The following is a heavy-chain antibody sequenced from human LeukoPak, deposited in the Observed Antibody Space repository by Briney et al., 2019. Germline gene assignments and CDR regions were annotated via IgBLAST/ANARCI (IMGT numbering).Heavy chain of an antibody. Sequence: PSETLSLTCTVSGGSISSYYWSWIRQPPGKGLEWIGEINHSGSTNYNPSLKSRVTISVDTSKNQFSLKLSSVTAADTAVYYCARGRTGYCSSTSCYTRNWFDPWGQGTLVTVSS. J-gene: IGHJ5*02. CDR1: GGSISSYY. V-gene: IGHV4-34*01. CDR2: INHSGST. D-gene: IGHD2-2*02. CDR3: ARGRTGYCSSTSCYTRNWFDP.